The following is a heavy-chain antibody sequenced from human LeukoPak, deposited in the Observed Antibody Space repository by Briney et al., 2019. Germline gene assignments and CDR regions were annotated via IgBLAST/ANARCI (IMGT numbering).Heavy chain of an antibody. CDR1: GYTFTSYG. V-gene: IGHV1-18*03. CDR3: ARDSGIVGATVAFDI. Sequence: ASVKVSCKASGYTFTSYGISWVRQAPGQGLEWMGWISAYNGNTNYAQDFQGRVTITRDTSASTAYMELSSLRSEDMAVYYCARDSGIVGATVAFDIWGQGTMVTVSS. J-gene: IGHJ3*02. CDR2: ISAYNGNT. D-gene: IGHD1-26*01.